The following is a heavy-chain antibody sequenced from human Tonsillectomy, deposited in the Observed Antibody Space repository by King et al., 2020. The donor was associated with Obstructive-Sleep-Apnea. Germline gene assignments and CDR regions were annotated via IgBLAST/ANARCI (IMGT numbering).Heavy chain of an antibody. CDR2: IIPIFGTA. J-gene: IGHJ5*02. V-gene: IGHV1-69*01. CDR3: ARDRLELNWFDP. CDR1: GGTFSSYA. Sequence: VQLVQSGAEVKKPGSSVKVSCKASGGTFSSYAISWVRQAPGQGLEWMGGIIPIFGTANYAQQFQGRTTITADESTSTAYMELSRLRSEDMAVYYCARDRLELNWFDPWGQGTLVTVSS. D-gene: IGHD1-7*01.